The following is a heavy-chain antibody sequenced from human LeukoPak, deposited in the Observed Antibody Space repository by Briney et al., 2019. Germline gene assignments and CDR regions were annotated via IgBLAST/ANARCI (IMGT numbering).Heavy chain of an antibody. V-gene: IGHV3-30*02. J-gene: IGHJ6*03. CDR2: IRYDRSNT. CDR3: AKDWGSDIYYFYMDV. CDR1: GFAFINSG. Sequence: VGSLRLSCAASGFAFINSGMHWVRQAPGRGLQWAAFIRYDRSNTYYADSVKGRFIISRDNSKNNVYLQMNSLRVEDTAVYYCAKDWGSDIYYFYMDVWGKGTTVTVSS. D-gene: IGHD3-16*01.